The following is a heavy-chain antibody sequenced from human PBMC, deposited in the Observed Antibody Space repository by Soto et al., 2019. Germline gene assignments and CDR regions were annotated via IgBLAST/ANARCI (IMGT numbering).Heavy chain of an antibody. CDR3: AILSNFDY. CDR1: GDSISSGDSY. D-gene: IGHD3-10*01. V-gene: IGHV4-39*07. CDR2: INHSGST. J-gene: IGHJ4*02. Sequence: LSLTCTVSGDSISSGDSYWSWIRQPPGKGLEWIGEINHSGSTNYNPSLKSRVTISVDTSKNQFSLKLSSVTAADTAVYYCAILSNFDYWGQGTLVTVSS.